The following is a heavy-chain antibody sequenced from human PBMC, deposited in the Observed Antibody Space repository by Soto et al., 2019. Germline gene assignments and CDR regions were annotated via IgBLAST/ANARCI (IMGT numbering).Heavy chain of an antibody. J-gene: IGHJ6*02. CDR2: ISSSSSYI. CDR3: ARRVXVTSVRDIAYYYYGLDV. CDR1: GFTFSSYS. D-gene: IGHD2-21*02. Sequence: GGSLRLSCAASGFTFSSYSMNWVRQAPGKGLEWVSSISSSSSYIYYADSVKGRFTISRDNAKNSLYLQMNSLRAEDTAVYYCARRVXVTSVRDIAYYYYGLDVWGRGTTVTVSS. V-gene: IGHV3-21*04.